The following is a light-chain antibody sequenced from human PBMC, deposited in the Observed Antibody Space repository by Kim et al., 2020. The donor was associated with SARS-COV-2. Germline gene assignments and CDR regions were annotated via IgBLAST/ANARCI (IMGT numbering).Light chain of an antibody. Sequence: ESVLTQSPVTMSLSPGERATLSCRASLTVASNYLAWYQQRPGQAPRLLISGASTRATGIPDRFSGSGSGTDFTLTITRLEPEDFAVYYCQQYGASPTTFGGGTKVDIK. CDR1: LTVASNY. CDR3: QQYGASPTT. CDR2: GAS. V-gene: IGKV3-20*01. J-gene: IGKJ4*01.